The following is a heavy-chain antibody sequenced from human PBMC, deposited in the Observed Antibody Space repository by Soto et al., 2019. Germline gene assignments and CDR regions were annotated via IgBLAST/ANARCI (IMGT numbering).Heavy chain of an antibody. CDR1: GSPTRDSSYY. Sequence: PSETLSLTCTVSGSPTRDSSYYWGWIRQPPGKGLEWIGSIFYTGSTHYNPSLKNRVTISVDTSKNQFSLKLSSVIAADTAVYYCARLEYADYAFDYWGQGTLVTVSS. V-gene: IGHV4-39*01. D-gene: IGHD4-17*01. CDR3: ARLEYADYAFDY. CDR2: IFYTGST. J-gene: IGHJ4*02.